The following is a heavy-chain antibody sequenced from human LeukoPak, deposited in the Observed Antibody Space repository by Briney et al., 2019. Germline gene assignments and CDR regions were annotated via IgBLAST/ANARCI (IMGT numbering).Heavy chain of an antibody. J-gene: IGHJ4*02. CDR3: ARSGWYRHYFDY. D-gene: IGHD6-19*01. Sequence: ASVTVSCKASGYTFTNFAISWVRQAPGQGLEWMGGIIPIFGTANYAQKFQGRVTITADESTSTAYMELSSLRSEDTAVYYCARSGWYRHYFDYWGQGTLVTVSS. CDR1: GYTFTNFA. CDR2: IIPIFGTA. V-gene: IGHV1-69*13.